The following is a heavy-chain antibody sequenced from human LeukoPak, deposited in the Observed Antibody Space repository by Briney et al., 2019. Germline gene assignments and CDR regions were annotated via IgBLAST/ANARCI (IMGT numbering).Heavy chain of an antibody. CDR2: ISSSGSTI. J-gene: IGHJ4*02. CDR3: ARDVISRNMITLGLGY. V-gene: IGHV3-48*03. D-gene: IGHD3-16*01. CDR1: GFTFSSYE. Sequence: PGGSLRLSCAASGFTFSSYEMNWVRQAPGKGLEWVSYISSSGSTIYYADSVKGRFTISRDNSNNTAYLEMNSLRVDDTAVYFCARDVISRNMITLGLGYWGQGTLVTVSS.